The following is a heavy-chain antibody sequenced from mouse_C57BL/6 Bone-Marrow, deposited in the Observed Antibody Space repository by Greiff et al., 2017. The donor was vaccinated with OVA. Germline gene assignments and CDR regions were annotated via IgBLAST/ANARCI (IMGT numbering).Heavy chain of an antibody. CDR2: IDPENGDT. D-gene: IGHD2-5*01. CDR3: TALAYYSTRGAY. V-gene: IGHV14-4*01. J-gene: IGHJ3*01. Sequence: VQLQQSGAELVRPGASVKLSCTASGFNIKDDYMHWVKQRPEQGLEWIGWIDPENGDTEYASKFQGKATITADTSSNTAYLQLSSLTSEDTAVYYCTALAYYSTRGAYWGQGTLVTVSA. CDR1: GFNIKDDY.